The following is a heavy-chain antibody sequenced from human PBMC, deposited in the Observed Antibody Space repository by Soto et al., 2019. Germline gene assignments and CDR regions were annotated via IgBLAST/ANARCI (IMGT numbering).Heavy chain of an antibody. D-gene: IGHD6-13*01. CDR2: VNPPRGNT. V-gene: IGHV1-8*01. CDR3: GRGGRGIVAGSFDY. J-gene: IGHJ4*02. Sequence: QVQLGQSGAEVKKPGSPVMVSCKPSGYTFTSYDINWVRQATGQGLEWMGWVNPPRGNTGYAQKWQRRVTMTRNASIRTAYMELSSLRSDDAAVYYCGRGGRGIVAGSFDYWGQGSLVTVS. CDR1: GYTFTSYD.